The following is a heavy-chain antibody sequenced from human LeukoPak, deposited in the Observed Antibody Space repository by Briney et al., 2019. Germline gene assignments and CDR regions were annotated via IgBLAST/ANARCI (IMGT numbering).Heavy chain of an antibody. J-gene: IGHJ4*02. V-gene: IGHV4-38-2*02. CDR3: ARGYYGYVWGSYRHAPYYFDY. D-gene: IGHD3-16*02. CDR1: GYSISSGYY. CDR2: IYHSGST. Sequence: SETLSLTCTVSGYSISSGYYWGWIRQPPGKGLEWIGSIYHSGSTYYNPSLKSRVTISVDTSKNQFSLKLSSVTAADTAVYYCARGYYGYVWGSYRHAPYYFDYWGQGTLVTVSS.